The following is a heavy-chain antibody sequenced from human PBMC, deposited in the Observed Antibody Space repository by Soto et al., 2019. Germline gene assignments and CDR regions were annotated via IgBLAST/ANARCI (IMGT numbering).Heavy chain of an antibody. CDR1: GYTFTSYV. D-gene: IGHD3-16*02. Sequence: QVQLVQSGGEVTKPGASVKVSCKASGYTFTSYVISWVRQAPGQGLEWVGWINTYTGDTNYAQRFQGRVTMTTDIPTSTAYMELRSLRSDDTAVYYCARVIVNWFDPWGEGTQVTVSS. CDR2: INTYTGDT. J-gene: IGHJ5*02. V-gene: IGHV1-18*04. CDR3: ARVIVNWFDP.